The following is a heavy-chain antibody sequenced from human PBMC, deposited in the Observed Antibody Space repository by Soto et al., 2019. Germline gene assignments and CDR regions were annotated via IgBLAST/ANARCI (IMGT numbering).Heavy chain of an antibody. Sequence: SETLSLTGSVSGGSITSTIDYWGWIRQSPGKGLEWIGNIYYDGSTFYNPSLKSRVTISVDTSKRQFSLRVSSVTAADTAVYYCARRGSASWRNWFDSWSHGTLVTVSS. CDR1: GGSITSTIDY. V-gene: IGHV4-39*01. J-gene: IGHJ5*01. CDR3: ARRGSASWRNWFDS. D-gene: IGHD2-2*01. CDR2: IYYDGST.